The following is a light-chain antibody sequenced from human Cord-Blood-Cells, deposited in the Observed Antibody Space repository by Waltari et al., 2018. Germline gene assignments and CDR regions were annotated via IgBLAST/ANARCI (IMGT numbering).Light chain of an antibody. CDR1: SGSIASNY. CDR3: QSYDSSNWV. V-gene: IGLV6-57*02. CDR2: EDN. Sequence: NFMLTQPHSVSESPGKTVTISCTGSSGSIASNYVQWYQQRPGSAPTTVIYEDNPRPSGLPDRFSGSIDSSSNSASLTISGLKTEDEADYYCQSYDSSNWVFGGGTKLTVL. J-gene: IGLJ3*02.